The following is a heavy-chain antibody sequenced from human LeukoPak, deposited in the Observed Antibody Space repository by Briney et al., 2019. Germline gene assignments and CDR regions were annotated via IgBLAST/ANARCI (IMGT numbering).Heavy chain of an antibody. CDR1: GFTFSIYS. D-gene: IGHD5-12*01. CDR2: ISSSSSYI. V-gene: IGHV3-21*01. CDR3: ARDRGPYVDFDY. J-gene: IGHJ4*02. Sequence: PGGSLRLSCAASGFTFSIYSMNWVRQAPGKGLEWVSSISSSSSYIYYADSVKGRFTISRDSSKNTLFLQMNSLRAEDTAVYYCARDRGPYVDFDYWGQGTLVTVSS.